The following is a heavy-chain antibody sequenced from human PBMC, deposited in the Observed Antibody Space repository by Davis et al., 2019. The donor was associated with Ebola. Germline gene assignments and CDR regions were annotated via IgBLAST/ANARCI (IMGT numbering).Heavy chain of an antibody. Sequence: GESLKISCVVSGFNFDNYWMTWVRQAPGKGLEWVANMGGDGSLKNYVHSVKGRFTISRDNAKKSLYLEMNSLRAEDTAVYYCATDNWGPALWGQGTLLTVSS. J-gene: IGHJ4*02. CDR1: GFNFDNYW. V-gene: IGHV3-7*01. D-gene: IGHD7-27*01. CDR2: MGGDGSLK. CDR3: ATDNWGPAL.